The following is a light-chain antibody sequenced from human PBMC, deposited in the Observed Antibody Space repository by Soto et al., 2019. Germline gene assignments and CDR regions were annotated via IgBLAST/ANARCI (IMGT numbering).Light chain of an antibody. CDR1: SGHSTYA. V-gene: IGLV4-69*01. CDR3: QTWGTGMV. Sequence: QPVLTQSPSASASLGASVKLTCTLSSGHSTYAIAWHQQQPEKGPRYLMKLNSDGSHSRGGGIPDRFSGSSSGAERYLTISGLQSEDEADYYCQTWGTGMVFGGGTQLTVL. CDR2: LNSDGSH. J-gene: IGLJ2*01.